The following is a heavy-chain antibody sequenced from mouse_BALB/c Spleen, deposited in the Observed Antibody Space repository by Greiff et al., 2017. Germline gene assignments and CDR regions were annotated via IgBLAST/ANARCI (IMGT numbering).Heavy chain of an antibody. CDR3: ARNSGTLGLRFAY. CDR1: GFSLSRYS. D-gene: IGHD3-1*01. Sequence: VMLVESGPGLVAPSQSLSITCTVSGFSLSRYSVHWVRQPPGKGLEWLGMIWGGGSTDYNSALKSRLSISKDNSKSQVFLKMNSLQTDDTAMYYCARNSGTLGLRFAYWGQGTLVTVSA. V-gene: IGHV2-6-4*01. J-gene: IGHJ3*01. CDR2: IWGGGST.